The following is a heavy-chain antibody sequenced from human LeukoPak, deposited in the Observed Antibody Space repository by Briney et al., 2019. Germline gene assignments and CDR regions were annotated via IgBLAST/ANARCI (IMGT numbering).Heavy chain of an antibody. V-gene: IGHV3-20*04. CDR1: GFTLDAFL. D-gene: IGHD7-27*01. J-gene: IGHJ4*02. Sequence: GGPLRLSRAASGFTLDAFLVMCLPQPPERAVEGWAAIRGYAGSPGYADSVKGRFTSCRDIAMNSLYLQMNSLRVEDTAFYYCARVWAWGSGNYFDNEGWGTLVTVSS. CDR2: IRGYAGSP. CDR3: ARVWAWGSGNYFDN.